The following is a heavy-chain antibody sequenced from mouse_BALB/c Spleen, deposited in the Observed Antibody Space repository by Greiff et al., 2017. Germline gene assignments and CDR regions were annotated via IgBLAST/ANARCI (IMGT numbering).Heavy chain of an antibody. CDR1: GYSITSDYA. V-gene: IGHV3-2*02. Sequence: EVKLQESGPGLVKPSQSLSLTCTVTGYSITSDYAWNWIRQFPGNKLEWMGYISYSGSTSYNPSLKSRISITRDTSKNQFFLQLNSVTTEDTATYYCARGEVRGYFDYWGQGTTLTVSS. CDR3: ARGEVRGYFDY. D-gene: IGHD2-14*01. CDR2: ISYSGST. J-gene: IGHJ2*01.